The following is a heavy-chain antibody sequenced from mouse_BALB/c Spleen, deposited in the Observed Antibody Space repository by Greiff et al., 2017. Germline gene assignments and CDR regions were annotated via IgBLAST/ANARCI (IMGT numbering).Heavy chain of an antibody. J-gene: IGHJ4*01. CDR1: GFTFSSFG. CDR3: ARSGLGGAMDY. V-gene: IGHV5-17*02. Sequence: DVKLVESGGGLVQPGGSRKLSCAASGFTFSSFGMHWVRQAPEKGLEWVAYISSGSSTIYYADTVKGRFTISRDNPKNTLFLQMTSLRSEDTAMYYCARSGLGGAMDYWGQGTSVTVSS. CDR2: ISSGSSTI. D-gene: IGHD4-1*01.